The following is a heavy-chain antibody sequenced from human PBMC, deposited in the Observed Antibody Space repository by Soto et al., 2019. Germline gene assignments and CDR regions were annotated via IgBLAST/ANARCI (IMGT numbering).Heavy chain of an antibody. CDR1: GFTFSSYS. D-gene: IGHD4-17*01. CDR2: ISSSSSTI. CDR3: ARDGTVTTGFSAFDI. J-gene: IGHJ3*02. Sequence: GGSLRLSCAASGFTFSSYSMNWVRQAPGKGLEWVSYISSSSSTIYYADSVKGRFTISRDNAKNSLYLQMNSLRAEDTAVYDCARDGTVTTGFSAFDIWGQGTMVTVSS. V-gene: IGHV3-48*01.